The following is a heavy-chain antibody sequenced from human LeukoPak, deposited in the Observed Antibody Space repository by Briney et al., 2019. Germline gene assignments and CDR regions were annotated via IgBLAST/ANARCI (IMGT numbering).Heavy chain of an antibody. CDR2: INPSGGST. J-gene: IGHJ6*03. D-gene: IGHD4-17*01. CDR3: ARDRTASVTPWVYDYYYMDV. CDR1: GYTFTSYA. V-gene: IGHV1-46*01. Sequence: ASVKVSCKASGYTFTSYAMNWVRQAPGQGLEWMGIINPSGGSTSYAQKFQGRVTMTRDMSTSTVYMELSSLRSEDTAVYYCARDRTASVTPWVYDYYYMDVWGKGTTVTVSS.